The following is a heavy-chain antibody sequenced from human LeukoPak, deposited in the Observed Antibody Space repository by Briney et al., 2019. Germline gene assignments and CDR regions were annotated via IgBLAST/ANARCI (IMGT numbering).Heavy chain of an antibody. Sequence: GGSLRLSCAASGFTVSRNYTSWVRQAPGKGLEWVSVTYSGGTTYYADSVKGRFTISRDNSKNTLYLQMNSLRSEDTAVYYCARDQDYYYYYYMDVWGKGTTVTVSS. J-gene: IGHJ6*03. CDR1: GFTVSRNY. CDR2: TYSGGTT. V-gene: IGHV3-66*02. CDR3: ARDQDYYYYYYMDV.